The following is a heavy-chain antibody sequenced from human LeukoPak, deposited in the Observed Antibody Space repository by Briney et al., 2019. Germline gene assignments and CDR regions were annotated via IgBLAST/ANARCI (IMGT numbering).Heavy chain of an antibody. J-gene: IGHJ4*02. CDR2: IYRTGTGF. CDR3: ARGKRGFRD. V-gene: IGHV3-11*01. Sequence: GGSLRLSCVASGLTFSDHYMSWIRQAPGKGLEWLSYIYRTGTGFYYTDSVKGRFIISRNNDRSTLFLQMNNLTAKDTAKYYCARGKRGFRDWGQGTLVTVSS. D-gene: IGHD5-12*01. CDR1: GLTFSDHY.